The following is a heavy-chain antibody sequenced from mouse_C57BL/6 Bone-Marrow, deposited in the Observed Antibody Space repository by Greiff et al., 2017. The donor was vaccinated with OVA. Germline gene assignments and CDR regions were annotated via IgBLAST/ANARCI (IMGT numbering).Heavy chain of an antibody. V-gene: IGHV5-6*01. J-gene: IGHJ2*01. CDR2: ISSGGSYT. D-gene: IGHD1-1*01. Sequence: EVHLVESGGDLVKLGGSLKLSCAASGFTFSSYGMSWVRQTPDKRLEWVATISSGGSYTYYPDSVKGRFTISRDNAKNTLYLQMSSLKSEDTAMYYCARHLYYGSSLYYFDYWGQGTTLTVSS. CDR3: ARHLYYGSSLYYFDY. CDR1: GFTFSSYG.